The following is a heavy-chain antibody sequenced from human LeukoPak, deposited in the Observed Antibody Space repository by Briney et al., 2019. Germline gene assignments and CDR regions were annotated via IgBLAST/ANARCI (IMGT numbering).Heavy chain of an antibody. J-gene: IGHJ3*02. D-gene: IGHD1-1*01. V-gene: IGHV4-31*03. CDR1: GGSISSGGYY. CDR3: ASGQTGTTGVDAFDI. CDR2: IYYSGST. Sequence: SETLSLTCTVSGGSISSGGYYWSWIRQHPGKGLEWIGYIYYSGSTYYNPSLKSRVTISVDTSKNQFSLKLSSVTAADTAVYYCASGQTGTTGVDAFDIWGQGTMVTVSS.